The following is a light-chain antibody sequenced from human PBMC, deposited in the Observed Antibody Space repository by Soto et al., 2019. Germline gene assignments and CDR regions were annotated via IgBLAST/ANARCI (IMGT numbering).Light chain of an antibody. Sequence: DIQMTQSPSTLSASLGDVVIFTCRASQSISSWLAWYQQRPGKAPKLLIYDASSLESGVPSRFSGSGSGTEFTLTISSLQPDDFTVYYCHHYETFGQGTKVDI. V-gene: IGKV1-5*01. CDR2: DAS. CDR3: HHYET. CDR1: QSISSW. J-gene: IGKJ1*01.